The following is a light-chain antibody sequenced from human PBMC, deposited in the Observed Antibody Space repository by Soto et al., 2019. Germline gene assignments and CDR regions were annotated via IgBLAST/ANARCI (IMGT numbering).Light chain of an antibody. CDR1: SSGVGGYNY. Sequence: QSVLTQPPSASGSPGQSVTISCTGTSSGVGGYNYVSWYQQHPGKAPKLMIYEVSKRPSGVPDRFSGSKSGNTASLTVSGLQAEDEADYYCSSYAGSNNVFGTGTKVTVL. CDR3: SSYAGSNNV. V-gene: IGLV2-8*01. J-gene: IGLJ1*01. CDR2: EVS.